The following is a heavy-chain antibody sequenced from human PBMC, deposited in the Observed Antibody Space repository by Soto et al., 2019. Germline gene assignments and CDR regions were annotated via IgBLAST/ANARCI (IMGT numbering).Heavy chain of an antibody. CDR1: GGTFSSYA. Sequence: ASVKVSCKASGGTFSSYAISWVRQAPGQGLEWMGGIIPIFGTANYAQKFQGRVTITADESTSTAYMELSSLRSEDTAVYYCARLVYDSSGFQVPFDYWGQGTLVTVSS. D-gene: IGHD3-22*01. V-gene: IGHV1-69*13. J-gene: IGHJ4*02. CDR2: IIPIFGTA. CDR3: ARLVYDSSGFQVPFDY.